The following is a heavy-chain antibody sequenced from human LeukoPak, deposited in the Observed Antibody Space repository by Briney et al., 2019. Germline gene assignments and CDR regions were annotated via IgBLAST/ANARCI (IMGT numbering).Heavy chain of an antibody. V-gene: IGHV1-69*06. CDR3: ARALGSGYDTSDY. J-gene: IGHJ4*02. Sequence: ASVKVSCKASGGTFSSYAISWVRQAPGQGLEWMGGIIPIFGTANYAQKFQGRVTITADKSTSTAYMELSSLRSEDTAVYYCARALGSGYDTSDYWGQGTLVTVSS. D-gene: IGHD5-12*01. CDR2: IIPIFGTA. CDR1: GGTFSSYA.